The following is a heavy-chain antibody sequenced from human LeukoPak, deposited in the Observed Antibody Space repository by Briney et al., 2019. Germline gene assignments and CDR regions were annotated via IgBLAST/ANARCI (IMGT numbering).Heavy chain of an antibody. J-gene: IGHJ4*02. D-gene: IGHD4-11*01. CDR2: ISSSGGST. V-gene: IGHV3-23*01. CDR1: GFTFSSYA. CDR3: AKVYRNYDPTY. Sequence: GGSLRLSCAASGFTFSSYAMSWVRQAPGKGLEWVSTISSSGGSTYYADSVKGRFTISRDNSKNTLYLQMNSLRAEDTAVYYCAKVYRNYDPTYWGQGTLVTVSS.